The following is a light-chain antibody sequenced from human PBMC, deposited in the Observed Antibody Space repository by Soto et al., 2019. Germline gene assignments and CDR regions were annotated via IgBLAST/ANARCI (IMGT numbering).Light chain of an antibody. CDR1: SSDVGGHNH. Sequence: QSALTQPASVSGSPGQSITISCTGSSSDVGGHNHVSWYQQHPGKAPKLIIYEVGTRPSGGSNRFSGSKSGNTASLTISGFQAEDEADYYCNSYTSSSTHVFGTGTKLTVL. CDR3: NSYTSSSTHV. J-gene: IGLJ1*01. CDR2: EVG. V-gene: IGLV2-14*01.